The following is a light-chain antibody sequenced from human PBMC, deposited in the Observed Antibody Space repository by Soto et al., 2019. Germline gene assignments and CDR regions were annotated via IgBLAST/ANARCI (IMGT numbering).Light chain of an antibody. J-gene: IGLJ3*02. CDR2: GNR. Sequence: QSVLTQPPSVSGAPGQRVTLSCTGNTSNLGAGYDVHRYQQLPGAAPKLVIFGNRNRPSRVPERFAGSKSGTSASLAITGLQAEDEADYYCQAYDYILTASVFGGGTKLTVL. CDR1: TSNLGAGYD. CDR3: QAYDYILTASV. V-gene: IGLV1-40*01.